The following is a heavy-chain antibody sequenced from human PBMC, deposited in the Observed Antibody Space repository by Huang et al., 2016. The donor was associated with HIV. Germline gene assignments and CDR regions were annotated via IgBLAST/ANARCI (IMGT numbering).Heavy chain of an antibody. CDR1: GFTFSSYG. CDR3: ARGPIRFLAWLLNFDY. V-gene: IGHV3-30*03. D-gene: IGHD3-3*01. Sequence: QILLIESGGGVVQHGRSLRLSCAASGFTFSSYGMHWVRQAPGKGLEWWAVISYDEDKKYYADSVRGRFTISRDNSKNTLYLQMNSLRIEDTAVYYCARGPIRFLAWLLNFDYWGQGALVTVSS. CDR2: ISYDEDKK. J-gene: IGHJ4*02.